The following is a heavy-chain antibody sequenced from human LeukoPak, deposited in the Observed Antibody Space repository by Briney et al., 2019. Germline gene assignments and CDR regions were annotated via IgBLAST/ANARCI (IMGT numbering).Heavy chain of an antibody. CDR1: GFTFSSYE. J-gene: IGHJ4*02. V-gene: IGHV3-48*01. D-gene: IGHD3-10*01. Sequence: GGSLRLSCAASGFTFSSYEMNWVRQAPGKGLEWVSYISRSSSTIYYADSVKGRFTISRDNAKNSLYLQMNSLRAEDTAVYYCARAGFSFSDYSGSFFDYWGQGTLVTVSS. CDR3: ARAGFSFSDYSGSFFDY. CDR2: ISRSSSTI.